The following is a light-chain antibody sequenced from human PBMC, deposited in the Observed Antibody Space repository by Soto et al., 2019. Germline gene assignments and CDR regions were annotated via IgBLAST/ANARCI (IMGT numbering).Light chain of an antibody. V-gene: IGKV3-20*01. CDR2: GAS. J-gene: IGKJ1*01. CDR3: QQYASFLRT. CDR1: QSVSSSY. Sequence: EIVLTQSPGTLPISAGERATLSCRASQSVSSSYLAWYQQKPGQAPRLLIHGASRRSTGIPDRFSGSGSGTDFTLTISGLEPEEFAVSYCQQYASFLRTFGQGTKVEIK.